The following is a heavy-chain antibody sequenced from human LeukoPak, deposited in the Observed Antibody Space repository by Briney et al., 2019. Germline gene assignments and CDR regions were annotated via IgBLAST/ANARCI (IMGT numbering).Heavy chain of an antibody. J-gene: IGHJ4*02. D-gene: IGHD3-10*01. V-gene: IGHV3-21*06. CDR2: ISGSNTYI. Sequence: PGGPLRLSCAASGFPFSSYATTWIRQAPGKGLEWVSSISGSNTYIYYADSVKGRFTISRDNAKNSLYLQMNSLRAEDTAVYYCARARNYGTVFDSWGQGTLVTVSS. CDR3: ARARNYGTVFDS. CDR1: GFPFSSYA.